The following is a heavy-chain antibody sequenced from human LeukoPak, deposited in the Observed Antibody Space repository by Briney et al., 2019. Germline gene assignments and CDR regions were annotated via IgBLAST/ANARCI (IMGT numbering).Heavy chain of an antibody. D-gene: IGHD3-10*01. J-gene: IGHJ4*02. CDR3: AKGGLNYYGSGSYYYFDY. Sequence: PGGSLRLSCAASGFTFSSYAMSWVRQAPGKGLEWVSAISGSGGSTYYADSVKGRFTISRDNSKNTLYLQMNSLRAEDTAVYYCAKGGLNYYGSGSYYYFDYWGQGTLVTASS. CDR1: GFTFSSYA. V-gene: IGHV3-23*01. CDR2: ISGSGGST.